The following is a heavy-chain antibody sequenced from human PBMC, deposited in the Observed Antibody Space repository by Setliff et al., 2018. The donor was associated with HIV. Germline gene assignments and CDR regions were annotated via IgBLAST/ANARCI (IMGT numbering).Heavy chain of an antibody. Sequence: ASVKVSCKAFGYTFTSYFLHWVRPAPGQGLEWLGIIDPNGGATNNAQKLQGRLTVTTDTSTGTRYMELSNLRSDDSAVYYCARAGGGATDQAFDIWGQGTMVTVSS. CDR1: GYTFTSYF. D-gene: IGHD2-2*01. V-gene: IGHV1-46*01. J-gene: IGHJ3*02. CDR3: ARAGGGATDQAFDI. CDR2: IDPNGGAT.